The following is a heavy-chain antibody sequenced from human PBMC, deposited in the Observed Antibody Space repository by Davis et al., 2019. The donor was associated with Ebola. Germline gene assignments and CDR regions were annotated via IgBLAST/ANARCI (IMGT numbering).Heavy chain of an antibody. CDR3: ARDLGSGTFYAWDN. V-gene: IGHV3-30*09. CDR1: GFTFSSYA. J-gene: IGHJ4*02. CDR2: ISYDGSNK. Sequence: GESLKISCAASGFTFSSYAMHWVRQAPGKGLEWVAVISYDGSNKYYADSVEGRFAISRDNSKNTLNLQMNSLRADDTGVYYCARDLGSGTFYAWDNWGQGTLVIVSS. D-gene: IGHD3-10*01.